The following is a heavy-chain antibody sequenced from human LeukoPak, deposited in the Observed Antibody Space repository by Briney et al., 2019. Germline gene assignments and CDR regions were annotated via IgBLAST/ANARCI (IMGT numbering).Heavy chain of an antibody. Sequence: PSETLSLTCTVSGGSISSGGYYWSWIRQPPGKGLEWIGYIYHSGSTYYNPSLKSRVTISVDRSKNQFSLKLSSVTAADTAVYYCASVGGSYFGYWGQGTLVTVSS. V-gene: IGHV4-30-2*01. CDR3: ASVGGSYFGY. D-gene: IGHD1-26*01. CDR2: IYHSGST. CDR1: GGSISSGGYY. J-gene: IGHJ4*02.